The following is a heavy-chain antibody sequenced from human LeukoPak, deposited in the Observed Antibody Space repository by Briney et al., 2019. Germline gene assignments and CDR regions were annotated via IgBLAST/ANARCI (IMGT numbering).Heavy chain of an antibody. CDR3: ARAPGSYYVHGAFDI. Sequence: SSETLSLTCGVSGGSISNTNWWTWVRQPPGKGLEWIGEVNLQGSTNYNPSLKSRVAISVDTSKNQFSLKLSSVTAADTAVYYCARAPGSYYVHGAFDIWGQGTMVTVSS. J-gene: IGHJ3*02. D-gene: IGHD3-10*02. V-gene: IGHV4-4*02. CDR2: VNLQGST. CDR1: GGSISNTNW.